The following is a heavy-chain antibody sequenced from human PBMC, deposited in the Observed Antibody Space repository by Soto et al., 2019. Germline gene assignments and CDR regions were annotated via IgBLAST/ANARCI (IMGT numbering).Heavy chain of an antibody. CDR2: IYTSASI. CDR3: SRDREAGYIFYYGMDV. Sequence: SESLSLTCSVSGADINTYSWTWIRQPAGKGLEWIGRIYTSASINYNPSPGRRGTLSADTSTNHVSLKLASVTAADTAVYYCSRDREAGYIFYYGMDVWGQGTTVTVSS. J-gene: IGHJ6*02. V-gene: IGHV4-4*07. CDR1: GADINTYS. D-gene: IGHD1-1*01.